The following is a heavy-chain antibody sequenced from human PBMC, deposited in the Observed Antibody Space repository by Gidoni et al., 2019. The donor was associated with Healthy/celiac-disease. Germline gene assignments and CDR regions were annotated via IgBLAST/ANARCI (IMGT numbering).Heavy chain of an antibody. J-gene: IGHJ4*02. V-gene: IGHV3-23*01. CDR1: GFPFSSYA. Sequence: EVLLLESGVGLVQPGGSLRLSCAASGFPFSSYAMSWVRPAPGKGMEWVSAISGSGGSTYYADAVKGRFTITRYNYKNTLYLQMNSQRVEDKAVYYYEKEKGGLYYFDDWGQGTLVTVSS. CDR3: EKEKGGLYYFDD. CDR2: ISGSGGST.